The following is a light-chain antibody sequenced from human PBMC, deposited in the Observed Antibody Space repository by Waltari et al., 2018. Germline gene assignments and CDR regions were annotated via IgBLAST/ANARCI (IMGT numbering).Light chain of an antibody. CDR1: SSDVGSYHL. CDR2: EDT. J-gene: IGLJ3*02. Sequence: QSALTQPASVSGSPGQSLTLSCPGTSSDVGSYHLLSWSHQHPGKVPKLIIYEDTKRPSGVSVRFSGSKSGNTASLTISGLQAEDEADYHCCAHAGSGIWVFGGGTKLTVL. CDR3: CAHAGSGIWV. V-gene: IGLV2-23*01.